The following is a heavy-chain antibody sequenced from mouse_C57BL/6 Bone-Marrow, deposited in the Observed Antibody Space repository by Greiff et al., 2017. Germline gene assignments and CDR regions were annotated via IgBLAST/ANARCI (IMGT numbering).Heavy chain of an antibody. D-gene: IGHD1-1*01. J-gene: IGHJ2*01. CDR3: ARCIGGVVATN. CDR2: IYPRSGNT. Sequence: QVHVKQSGAELARPGASVKLSCKASGYTFTSYGISWVKQRTGQGLEWIGEIYPRSGNTYYNEKFKGKATLTADKSSSTAYMELRSLTSEDSAVYFCARCIGGVVATNWGQGTTLTVSA. CDR1: GYTFTSYG. V-gene: IGHV1-81*01.